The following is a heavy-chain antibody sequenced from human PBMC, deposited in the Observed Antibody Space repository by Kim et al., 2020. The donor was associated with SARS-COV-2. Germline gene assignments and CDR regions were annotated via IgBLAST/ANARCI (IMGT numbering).Heavy chain of an antibody. V-gene: IGHV3-64*01. D-gene: IGHD3-10*01. Sequence: GGSLRLSCAASGFTFSNYAMHWVRQAPGKGLEYVSAISSSGVSTYYANSVKGRFTISRDNSRNTLYLQMGSLRAEDMAVYYCARVYYGSGKGRWYDDWG. J-gene: IGHJ4*01. CDR2: ISSSGVST. CDR1: GFTFSNYA. CDR3: ARVYYGSGKGRWYDD.